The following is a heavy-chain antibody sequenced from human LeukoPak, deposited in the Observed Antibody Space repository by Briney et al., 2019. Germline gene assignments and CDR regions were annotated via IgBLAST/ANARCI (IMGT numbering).Heavy chain of an antibody. Sequence: PGGSLRLSCAASGFTFDDYAMHWVRQAPGKGLEWVSGISWNSGSIGYADSVKGRFTISRDNAKNSLYLQMNSLRAEDTALYYCAKDIRGYSSGPVTWGQGTMVTVSS. D-gene: IGHD6-19*01. CDR3: AKDIRGYSSGPVT. CDR2: ISWNSGSI. CDR1: GFTFDDYA. J-gene: IGHJ3*01. V-gene: IGHV3-9*01.